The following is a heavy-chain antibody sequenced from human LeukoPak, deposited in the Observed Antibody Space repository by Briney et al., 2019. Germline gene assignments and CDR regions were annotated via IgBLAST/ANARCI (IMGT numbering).Heavy chain of an antibody. V-gene: IGHV3-21*01. CDR3: AELGITMIGGV. D-gene: IGHD3-10*02. CDR1: GFTFSGYS. CDR2: ISSSSSYI. Sequence: GGSLRLSCAASGFTFSGYSMNWVRQAPGQGLEWVSSISSSSSYIYYADSVKGRFTISRDNANNSLYLQMNSLRAEDKAVYYCAELGITMIGGVWGKGTTVTISS. J-gene: IGHJ6*04.